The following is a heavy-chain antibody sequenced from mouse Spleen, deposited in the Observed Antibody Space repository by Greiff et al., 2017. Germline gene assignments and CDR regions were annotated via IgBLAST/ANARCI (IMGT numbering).Heavy chain of an antibody. D-gene: IGHD1-2*01. V-gene: IGHV5-9*04. CDR2: ISSGGGNT. CDR1: GFTFSSYA. CDR3: ARQVIFDY. J-gene: IGHJ2*01. Sequence: EVKLVESGGGLVKLGGSLKLSCAASGFTFSSYAMSWVRQTPEKRLEWVATISSGGGNTYYPDSVKGRFTISRDNAKNTLYLQMSSLKSEDTAMYYCARQVIFDYWGQGTTLTVSS.